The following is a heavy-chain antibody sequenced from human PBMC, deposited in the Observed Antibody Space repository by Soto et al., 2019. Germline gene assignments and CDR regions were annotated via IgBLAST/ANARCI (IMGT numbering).Heavy chain of an antibody. J-gene: IGHJ4*02. CDR3: AKGPTLVFPQLGN. CDR1: GFTFGNFA. CDR2: ISGGATST. V-gene: IGHV3-23*01. D-gene: IGHD2-2*01. Sequence: EVQLLESGGGLVQPGGSLRLSCAASGFTFGNFALGGFRQAPGKGWEWVSAISGGATSTYYADIVKGRFTISRDNSKNTLSLQMNGLRVEDTALYYCAKGPTLVFPQLGNWGPGTLVTVSP.